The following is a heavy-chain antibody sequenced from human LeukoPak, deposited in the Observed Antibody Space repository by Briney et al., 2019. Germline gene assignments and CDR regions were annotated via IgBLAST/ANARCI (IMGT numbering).Heavy chain of an antibody. D-gene: IGHD3-22*01. CDR3: AKLPAYYYDSSVI. J-gene: IGHJ4*02. Sequence: GGSLRLSCAASGFTFSSYWMHWVRQAPRKGLEWVSAISGSGGSTYYADSVKGRFTISRDNSKNTLYLQMNSLRAEDTAVYYCAKLPAYYYDSSVIWGQGTLVTVSS. CDR2: ISGSGGST. CDR1: GFTFSSYW. V-gene: IGHV3-23*01.